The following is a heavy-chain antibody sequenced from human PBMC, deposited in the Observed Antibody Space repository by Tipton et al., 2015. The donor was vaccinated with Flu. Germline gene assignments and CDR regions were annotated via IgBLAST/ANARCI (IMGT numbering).Heavy chain of an antibody. CDR2: IYYSGST. Sequence: TLSLTCTVSGGSISSYYWSWIRQPPGKGLEWIGSIYYSGSTNYNPSLKGRVTISVDTSKNQFSLKLSSVTAADTAVYYCSRDLATPFYDILTGYPMLAFDIWGQGTMVTVSS. D-gene: IGHD3-9*01. CDR1: GGSISSYY. CDR3: SRDLATPFYDILTGYPMLAFDI. J-gene: IGHJ3*02. V-gene: IGHV4-59*01.